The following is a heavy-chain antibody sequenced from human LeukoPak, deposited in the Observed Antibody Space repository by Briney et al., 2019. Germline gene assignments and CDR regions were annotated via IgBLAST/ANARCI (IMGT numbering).Heavy chain of an antibody. CDR1: GYTFTSSA. Sequence: ASVKVSCKASGYTFTSSAIHWLRQAPRHRLEWLGWINAGNGDAKYSQNFQGRVTFSRDTSASTAYVELSSLRSEDTAVFYCARVWCPSGSCDSAFDYWGQGTLVIVSS. V-gene: IGHV1-3*01. CDR3: ARVWCPSGSCDSAFDY. CDR2: INAGNGDA. D-gene: IGHD2-15*01. J-gene: IGHJ4*02.